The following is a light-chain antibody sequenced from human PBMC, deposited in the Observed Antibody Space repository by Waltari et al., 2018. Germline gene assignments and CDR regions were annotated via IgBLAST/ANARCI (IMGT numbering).Light chain of an antibody. J-gene: IGLJ3*02. CDR1: SGVVGGYNV. Sequence: QSALTQPASVSGSPGQSIPISCPGTSGVVGGYNVVSWYQRHPGKVPKLIIYEVSKRPSGISDRFAGSKSGNTASLTISGLQTEDEAEYYCYSYAGSSTWVFGGGTQLTVV. CDR3: YSYAGSSTWV. CDR2: EVS. V-gene: IGLV2-23*02.